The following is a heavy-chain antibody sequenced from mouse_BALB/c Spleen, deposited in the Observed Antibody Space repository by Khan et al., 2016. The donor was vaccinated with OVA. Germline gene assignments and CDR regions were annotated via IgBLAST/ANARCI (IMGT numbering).Heavy chain of an antibody. CDR2: INYSGTT. V-gene: IGHV3-2*02. J-gene: IGHJ3*01. CDR1: GYSITSDYA. CDR3: VRGRAY. Sequence: EVQLQESGPGLVKPSQSLSFTCTVTGYSITSDYAWNWIRQFPGNKLEWMGYINYSGTTSKKPSLKSRISITRDTSKNQFFLQLNSVTTEDTATYYCVRGRAYWGQGTLVTVSA.